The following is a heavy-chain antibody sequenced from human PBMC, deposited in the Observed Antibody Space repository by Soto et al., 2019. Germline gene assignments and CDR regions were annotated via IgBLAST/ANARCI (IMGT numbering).Heavy chain of an antibody. CDR1: GDSIRSNNW. CDR3: ASVGTKVTMVGCLDY. V-gene: IGHV4-4*02. CDR2: MYPGGRT. J-gene: IGHJ4*02. Sequence: QVQLQESGPGLVKPSGTLSLTCAVSGDSIRSNNWWSWVRQAPGKGLEWIGEMYPGGRTNYNPSLKRRVTISEDKYKKQFSLELNAVSAADTALYYYASVGTKVTMVGCLDYWGQGPGVTVS. D-gene: IGHD4-17*01.